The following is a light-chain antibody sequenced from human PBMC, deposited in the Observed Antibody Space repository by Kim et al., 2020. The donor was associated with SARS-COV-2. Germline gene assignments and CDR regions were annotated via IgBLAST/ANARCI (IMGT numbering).Light chain of an antibody. Sequence: DIQMTQSPSTLSASVGDRVAITCRASQSISTWLAWYQQKPGKAPKLLISKASSLESGVPSRFSGSGSGTEFTLTISSLQPDDFATYYCQHYNSYSITFGGGTKVDI. CDR2: KAS. CDR3: QHYNSYSIT. V-gene: IGKV1-5*03. J-gene: IGKJ4*01. CDR1: QSISTW.